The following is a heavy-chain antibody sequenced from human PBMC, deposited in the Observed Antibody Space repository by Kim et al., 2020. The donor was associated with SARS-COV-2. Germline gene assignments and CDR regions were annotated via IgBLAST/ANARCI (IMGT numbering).Heavy chain of an antibody. J-gene: IGHJ4*02. CDR3: ASADIVATPDY. V-gene: IGHV4-34*01. D-gene: IGHD5-12*01. CDR1: GGSFSGYY. Sequence: SETLSLTCAVYGGSFSGYYWSWIRQPPGKGLEWIGEINHSGSTNYNPSLKSRVTISVDTSKNQFSLKLSSVTAADTAVFYCASADIVATPDYLGQGTLVT. CDR2: INHSGST.